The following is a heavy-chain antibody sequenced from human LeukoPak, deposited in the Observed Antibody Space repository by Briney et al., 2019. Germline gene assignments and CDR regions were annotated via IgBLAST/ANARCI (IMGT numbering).Heavy chain of an antibody. CDR3: ATCYDFSGSEWFDP. V-gene: IGHV3-23*01. J-gene: IGHJ5*02. CDR1: GFTFSNHA. Sequence: GGSLRVSCAASGFTFSNHAMSWVRQAPGKGLEWVSAISGSGDNTYYADSVKGRFTISRDNSKNTLYLQMNSLRVEDTAVYYCATCYDFSGSEWFDPWGQGTLVTVSS. CDR2: ISGSGDNT. D-gene: IGHD3-3*01.